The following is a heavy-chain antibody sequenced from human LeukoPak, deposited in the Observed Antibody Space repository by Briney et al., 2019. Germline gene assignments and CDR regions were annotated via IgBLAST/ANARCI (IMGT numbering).Heavy chain of an antibody. V-gene: IGHV4-31*03. Sequence: PSQTLSLTCTVSGGSISSGDYYWSWIRQPPGQGLEWIGYISLSGGTYYNPSLKSRGTISVDTSKNQFSLKLSSVTAADTAVYYCASRITIFGVVPTDYFDYWGQGTLVTVSS. J-gene: IGHJ4*02. CDR2: ISLSGGT. D-gene: IGHD3-3*01. CDR1: GGSISSGDYY. CDR3: ASRITIFGVVPTDYFDY.